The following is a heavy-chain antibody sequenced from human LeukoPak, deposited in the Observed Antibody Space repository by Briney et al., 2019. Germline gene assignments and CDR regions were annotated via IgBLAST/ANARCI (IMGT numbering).Heavy chain of an antibody. D-gene: IGHD1-20*01. Sequence: PSETLSLTCTVSGGSLSSYYWSWIRRPPGKGLGWFGYIYYSGSPNYNSSLKSRVPISLDTSKNQSALKLSSVTAADTAVYYCARDVGITGTFDYWGQGTLVTVSS. V-gene: IGHV4-59*12. J-gene: IGHJ4*02. CDR2: IYYSGSP. CDR3: ARDVGITGTFDY. CDR1: GGSLSSYY.